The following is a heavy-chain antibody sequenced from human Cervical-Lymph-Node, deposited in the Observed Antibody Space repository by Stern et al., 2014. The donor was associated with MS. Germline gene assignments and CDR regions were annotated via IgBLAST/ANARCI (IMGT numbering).Heavy chain of an antibody. CDR2: ISGTGGST. V-gene: IGHV3-23*04. Sequence: EVQLVESGGGLVQPGGSLRLSCETSGFTFNTNAMTWVRQAPGKGLEWVSSISGTGGSTKYADSVKGRFTISRDNSKSTLYLQMKNLRAEDTAVYYCAKRATESWGQGTLVTVSS. J-gene: IGHJ5*02. CDR1: GFTFNTNA. CDR3: AKRATES.